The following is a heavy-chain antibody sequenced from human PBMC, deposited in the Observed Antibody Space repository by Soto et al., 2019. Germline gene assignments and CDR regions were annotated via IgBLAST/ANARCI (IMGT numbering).Heavy chain of an antibody. CDR3: ARDSGYYYGMDV. CDR1: GYTFTGYY. V-gene: IGHV1-2*02. J-gene: IGHJ6*02. Sequence: ASVKVSGKASGYTFTGYYMHWVRQAPGQGLEWMGWINPNSGGTNYAQKFQGRVTMTRDTSISTAYMELSRLRSDDTAVYYCARDSGYYYGMDVWGQGTTVTVSS. CDR2: INPNSGGT. D-gene: IGHD3-10*01.